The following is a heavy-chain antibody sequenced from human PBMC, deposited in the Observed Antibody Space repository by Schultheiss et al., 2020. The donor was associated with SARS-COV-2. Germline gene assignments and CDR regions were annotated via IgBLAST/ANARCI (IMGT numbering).Heavy chain of an antibody. Sequence: ASVKVSCKASGYTFTSYDINWVRQATGQGLEWMGWMNPNSGNTGYAQKFQGRVTMTRNTSISTAYMELSSLRSEDTALYYCARGRSRWERDRYYFDYWGQGTLVTVSS. V-gene: IGHV1-8*01. J-gene: IGHJ4*02. CDR3: ARGRSRWERDRYYFDY. D-gene: IGHD1-26*01. CDR1: GYTFTSYD. CDR2: MNPNSGNT.